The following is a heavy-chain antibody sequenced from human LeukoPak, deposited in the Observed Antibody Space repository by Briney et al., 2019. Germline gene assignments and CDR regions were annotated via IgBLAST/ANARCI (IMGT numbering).Heavy chain of an antibody. Sequence: PGRSLRLSCAASGFTFDDYAMHWVRQAPGKGLEWVSCISWSSGSIGYVDSVKGRFTISRDNAKNTLYLQMNSLRAEDMALYYCAKDMGPTVAGTFMNAFDIWGQGTMVTVSS. CDR2: ISWSSGSI. D-gene: IGHD6-19*01. V-gene: IGHV3-9*03. J-gene: IGHJ3*02. CDR3: AKDMGPTVAGTFMNAFDI. CDR1: GFTFDDYA.